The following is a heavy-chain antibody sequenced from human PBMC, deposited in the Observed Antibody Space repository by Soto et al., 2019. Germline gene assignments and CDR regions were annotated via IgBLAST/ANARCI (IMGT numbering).Heavy chain of an antibody. Sequence: GGSLRLSCAASGFTFSSYGMHWVRQAPGKGLEWVANIEQDGSEKYYVDSVKGRFTISRDNAKNSLYLQMNSLRAEDTAVYYCARGVLRYFDWLFYWGQGTLVTVSS. V-gene: IGHV3-7*01. CDR1: GFTFSSYG. CDR3: ARGVLRYFDWLFY. J-gene: IGHJ4*02. CDR2: IEQDGSEK. D-gene: IGHD3-9*01.